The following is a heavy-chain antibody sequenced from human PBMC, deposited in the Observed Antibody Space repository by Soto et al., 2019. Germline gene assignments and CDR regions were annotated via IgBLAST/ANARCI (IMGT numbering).Heavy chain of an antibody. CDR3: GCDRKRDGSGDKGN. CDR2: LWSHGSNK. D-gene: IGHD6-19*01. CDR1: GFTLSSYG. V-gene: IGHV3-33*01. Sequence: GGSLRLSFAASGFTLSSYGKHRVRQAPANGLEWVAVLWSHGSNKYYADSVQGRFTISRDNSKNTLYLQMSSLRAEDTALYYCGCDRKRDGSGDKGNWSQGTLV. J-gene: IGHJ4*02.